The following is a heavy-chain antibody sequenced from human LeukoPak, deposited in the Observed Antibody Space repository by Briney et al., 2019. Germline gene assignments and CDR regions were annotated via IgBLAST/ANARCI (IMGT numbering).Heavy chain of an antibody. CDR1: GGSFSGYY. V-gene: IGHV4-34*01. CDR3: ARGRSSSWYQAGDY. CDR2: INHSGST. Sequence: SETLSLTCAVYGGSFSGYYWSWIRQPPGKGLEWIGEINHSGSTNYNPSLKSRVTISVDTSKNQFSLKLSSVTAADTAVYYCARGRSSSWYQAGDYWGQGTLVTVSS. D-gene: IGHD6-13*01. J-gene: IGHJ4*02.